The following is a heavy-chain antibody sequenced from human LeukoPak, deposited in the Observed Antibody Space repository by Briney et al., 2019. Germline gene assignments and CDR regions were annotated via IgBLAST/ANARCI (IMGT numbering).Heavy chain of an antibody. CDR2: INPNSGGT. Sequence: ASVKVSCKASGYTFTGYYMHWVRQAPGQGLEWMGWINPNSGGTNYAQKFQGWVTITRDTSISTAYMELSRLRSDDTAVYYCARGQANWGLYYYYYGMDVWGQGTTVTVSS. D-gene: IGHD7-27*01. CDR1: GYTFTGYY. CDR3: ARGQANWGLYYYYYGMDV. V-gene: IGHV1-2*04. J-gene: IGHJ6*02.